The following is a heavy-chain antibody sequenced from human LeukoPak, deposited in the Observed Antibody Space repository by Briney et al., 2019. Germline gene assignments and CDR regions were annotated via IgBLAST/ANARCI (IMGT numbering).Heavy chain of an antibody. Sequence: GGSLRLSCAASGFTLTSYAMNWVRQTPGKGLEWVSVISGDGGSTFYADSVNGRFTISKDNSKNTLFLQMNSLRADDTALYYCAKGTATSCYTGFDYWGQGTLVTVSS. CDR2: ISGDGGST. V-gene: IGHV3-23*01. D-gene: IGHD2-2*02. CDR1: GFTLTSYA. J-gene: IGHJ4*02. CDR3: AKGTATSCYTGFDY.